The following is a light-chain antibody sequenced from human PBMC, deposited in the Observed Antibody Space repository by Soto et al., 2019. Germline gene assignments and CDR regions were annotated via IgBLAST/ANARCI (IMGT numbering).Light chain of an antibody. J-gene: IGLJ2*01. Sequence: QSALTQPASVTGSPGQSITISCTGTSSDVGSYNLVSWYQQHPGKAPKLMIYEGSKRPSGVSNRFSGSKSGNTASLTISGLQAEEEADYYCCSYAGSSIVVFGGGTKLTVL. CDR3: CSYAGSSIVV. CDR2: EGS. V-gene: IGLV2-23*01. CDR1: SSDVGSYNL.